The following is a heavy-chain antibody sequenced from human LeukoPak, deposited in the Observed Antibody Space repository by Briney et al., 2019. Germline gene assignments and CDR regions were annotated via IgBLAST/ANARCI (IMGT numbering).Heavy chain of an antibody. J-gene: IGHJ4*02. CDR1: GFTFSSYG. V-gene: IGHV3-30*18. CDR3: VKEGTMVPEDY. Sequence: GGSLRLSCAASGFTFSSYGMHWVRQAPGKGLEWVAVISYDGSNKYYADSVKGRFTISRDNSKNTVYLQMSSLRADDTAVYYCVKEGTMVPEDYWGQGTLVTVSS. D-gene: IGHD4/OR15-4a*01. CDR2: ISYDGSNK.